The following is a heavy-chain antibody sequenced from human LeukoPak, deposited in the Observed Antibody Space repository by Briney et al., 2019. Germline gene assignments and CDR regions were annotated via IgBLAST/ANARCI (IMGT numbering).Heavy chain of an antibody. V-gene: IGHV4-30-4*08. J-gene: IGHJ5*02. CDR3: ARRGKLEPLNWFDP. CDR2: SYYSVST. CDR1: GGSISSGDYY. Sequence: PSETLSLTCTVSGGSISSGDYYWSWTRQPPGKGLEWIGYSYYSVSTYYNPSLKSRVTISVDTSKNQFSLQLSSVTAADTAVYYCARRGKLEPLNWFDPWGQGTLVTVSS. D-gene: IGHD1-1*01.